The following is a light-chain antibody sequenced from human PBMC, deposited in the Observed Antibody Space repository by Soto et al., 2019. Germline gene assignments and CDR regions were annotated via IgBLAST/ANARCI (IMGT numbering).Light chain of an antibody. V-gene: IGLV2-14*01. Sequence: QYALAQPASVSGSPGQSITISCTGTGSDIAGYNYVSWFQQHPGKAPKLMMYQVTIRPSGVSNRFSGAKSGNTASLTISGLQAEDEAEYYCSSFTSTTSLYVFGTGTKVTVL. CDR3: SSFTSTTSLYV. CDR1: GSDIAGYNY. J-gene: IGLJ1*01. CDR2: QVT.